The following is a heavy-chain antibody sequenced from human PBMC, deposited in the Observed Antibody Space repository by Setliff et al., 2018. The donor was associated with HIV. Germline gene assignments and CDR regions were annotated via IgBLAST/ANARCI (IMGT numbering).Heavy chain of an antibody. CDR1: GYTFTTYG. V-gene: IGHV7-4-1*02. D-gene: IGHD1-26*01. CDR2: INTETGNP. Sequence: ASVKVSCKASGYTFTTYGISWVRQAPGQGFEWMGWINTETGNPMYAQGFRGRFVFSLDTSVSTTYLQINSLKAEDTAMYYCARVGSYWSTFDYWGQGALVTVS. CDR3: ARVGSYWSTFDY. J-gene: IGHJ4*02.